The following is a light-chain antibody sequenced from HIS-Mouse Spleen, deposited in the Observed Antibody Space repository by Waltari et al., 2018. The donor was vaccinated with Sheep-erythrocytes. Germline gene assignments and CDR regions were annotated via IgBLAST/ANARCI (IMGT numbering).Light chain of an antibody. Sequence: QSALTPPRSVSGSPGQSVTISCTGTRRDVGGYNYVSWYQQHQGKAPKLMIYDVSKRPSGVPDRFSGSKSGNTASLTISGLQAEDEADYYCCSYAGSYNHVFATGTKVTVL. CDR1: RRDVGGYNY. CDR2: DVS. V-gene: IGLV2-11*01. J-gene: IGLJ1*01. CDR3: CSYAGSYNHV.